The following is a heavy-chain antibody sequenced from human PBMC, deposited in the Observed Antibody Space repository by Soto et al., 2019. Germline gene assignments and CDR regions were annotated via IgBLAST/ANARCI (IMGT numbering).Heavy chain of an antibody. CDR2: IYYSGST. Sequence: PSETLSLTCTVSGGSISSTGYYWGWIRQHPGKGLEWIGYIYYSGSTYHNPSLTSRLTISVDTSKNQFSLRLSSVTAADTAVYYFARTAHCTGGSCAPGTFDIWGQGTMVTVSS. D-gene: IGHD2-8*02. V-gene: IGHV4-31*03. J-gene: IGHJ3*02. CDR1: GGSISSTGYY. CDR3: ARTAHCTGGSCAPGTFDI.